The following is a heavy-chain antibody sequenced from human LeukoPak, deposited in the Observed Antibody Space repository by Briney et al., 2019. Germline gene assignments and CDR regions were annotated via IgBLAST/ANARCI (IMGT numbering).Heavy chain of an antibody. CDR2: ITGSGGNS. CDR3: AKGGRTHFDY. D-gene: IGHD1-14*01. V-gene: IGHV3-23*01. J-gene: IGHJ4*02. Sequence: GGSLRLSCAASGFIFSSYSMSWVRQAPGKGLEWVSVITGSGGNSYYADSVKGRFTISRDNSKNTLYLQMNSLRAEDTAVYYCAKGGRTHFDYWGQGTLVTVSS. CDR1: GFIFSSYS.